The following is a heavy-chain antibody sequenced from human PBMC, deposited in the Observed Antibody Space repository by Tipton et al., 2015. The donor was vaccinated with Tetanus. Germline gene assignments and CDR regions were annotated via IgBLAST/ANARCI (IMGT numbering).Heavy chain of an antibody. V-gene: IGHV1-69*09. CDR2: IIPSLATV. CDR1: GWTFRTYA. Sequence: QLVQSGAEVKKPGSSVTVSCKASGWTFRTYAITWVRQAPGQGLEWMGRIIPSLATVDYSQNFQGRVTMTADKSTTTAYMTLSSLRSEDTAVYYCASVFVLLFPRYFDRWGQGTLVTVSS. CDR3: ASVFVLLFPRYFDR. J-gene: IGHJ4*02. D-gene: IGHD2-21*01.